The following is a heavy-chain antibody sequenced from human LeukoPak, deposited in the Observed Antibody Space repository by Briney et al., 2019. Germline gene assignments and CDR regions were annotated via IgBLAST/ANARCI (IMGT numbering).Heavy chain of an antibody. CDR1: GGSISSGGYY. D-gene: IGHD6-19*01. CDR2: IYHSGST. Sequence: SQTLSLTCTVSGGSISSGGYYWSWIRQPPGKGLEWIGYIYHSGSTYYNPSLKSRVTISVDRSKNQFSLKLSSVTAADTAVYYCARGAVAGNSFDYWGQGTLVTVSS. J-gene: IGHJ4*02. V-gene: IGHV4-30-2*01. CDR3: ARGAVAGNSFDY.